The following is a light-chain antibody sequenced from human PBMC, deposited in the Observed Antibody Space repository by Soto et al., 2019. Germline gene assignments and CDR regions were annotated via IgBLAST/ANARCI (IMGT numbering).Light chain of an antibody. CDR1: QSVSSN. CDR2: GAS. CDR3: QQYGSSSIT. V-gene: IGKV3-20*01. J-gene: IGKJ1*01. Sequence: EIVMTQSPATLSLSPGERATLSCRASQSVSSNLAWYQQKPGQAPRLLIYGASTRATGIPDRFSGSGSGTDFTLTISRLEPEDFAVYYCQQYGSSSITFGQGTKVDIK.